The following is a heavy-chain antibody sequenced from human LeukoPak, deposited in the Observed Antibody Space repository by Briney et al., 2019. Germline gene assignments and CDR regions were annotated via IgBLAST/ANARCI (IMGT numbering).Heavy chain of an antibody. CDR2: IYYSGSI. CDR1: GGSISSSNYY. CDR3: ARQRGYCSGGSCYGMFDY. Sequence: SETLSLTCTVSGGSISSSNYYWGWIRQPPGKGLEWIGSIYYSGSIYYNPSLKSRVTISVDTSKNQFSLKLASVTAADTAVYYCARQRGYCSGGSCYGMFDYWGQGTLVTVSS. D-gene: IGHD2-15*01. V-gene: IGHV4-39*01. J-gene: IGHJ4*02.